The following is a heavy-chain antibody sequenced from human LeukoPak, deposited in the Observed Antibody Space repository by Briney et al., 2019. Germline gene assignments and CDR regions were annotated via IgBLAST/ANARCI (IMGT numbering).Heavy chain of an antibody. D-gene: IGHD4-23*01. CDR3: ARPYTDYGGPVDY. CDR2: ISSSSSTI. J-gene: IGHJ4*02. Sequence: GGSLRLSCAASGFTFSSYSMNWVRQAPGKGLEWVSYISSSSSTIYYADSVKGRFTISRDNAKNSLYLQMNSLRAEDTAVSYCARPYTDYGGPVDYWGQGTLVTVYS. V-gene: IGHV3-48*04. CDR1: GFTFSSYS.